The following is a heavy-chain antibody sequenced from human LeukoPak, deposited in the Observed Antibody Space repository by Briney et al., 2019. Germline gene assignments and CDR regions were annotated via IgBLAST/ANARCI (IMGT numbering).Heavy chain of an antibody. D-gene: IGHD2-2*01. CDR2: VGGSGVKT. Sequence: GGSLGLSCAASGSTFSNYAIHWVRQAPGKGLEWVSIVGGSGVKTYYADSVKGRFTISRDNSKNTVYLQMNSLRAEDTSVYYCAKRGDCSGTCTYDYWGQGTLVTVSS. CDR3: AKRGDCSGTCTYDY. CDR1: GSTFSNYA. V-gene: IGHV3-23*01. J-gene: IGHJ4*02.